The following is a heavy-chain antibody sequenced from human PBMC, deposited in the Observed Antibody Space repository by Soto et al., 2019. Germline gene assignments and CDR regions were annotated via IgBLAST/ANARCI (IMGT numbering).Heavy chain of an antibody. D-gene: IGHD2-15*01. CDR2: ISYDGSNK. CDR3: GKERRGYCSGGSGYLGRYFDL. CDR1: GFTFSSYG. V-gene: IGHV3-30*18. J-gene: IGHJ2*01. Sequence: QVQLVESGGGVVQPGRSLRLSCAASGFTFSSYGMHWVRQAPGKGLEWVAVISYDGSNKYYADSVKGRFTISRDNSKNALYLQMNSLRAEDTAIYYGGKERRGYCSGGSGYLGRYFDLGGRGTLVTVSS.